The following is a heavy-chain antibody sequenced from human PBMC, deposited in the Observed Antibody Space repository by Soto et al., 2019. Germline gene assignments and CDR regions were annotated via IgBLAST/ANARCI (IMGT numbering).Heavy chain of an antibody. CDR2: ISSSSSYT. J-gene: IGHJ6*02. CDR1: GFTFSSYS. CDR3: ASCPTAVDDYYYYGMDV. D-gene: IGHD6-19*01. V-gene: IGHV3-21*01. Sequence: GGSLRLSCAASGFTFSSYSMNWVRQAPGKGLEWVSSISSSSSYTYYADSVKGRFTISRDNAKNSLYLQMNSLGAEDTAVYYCASCPTAVDDYYYYGMDVWGQGTTVTVSS.